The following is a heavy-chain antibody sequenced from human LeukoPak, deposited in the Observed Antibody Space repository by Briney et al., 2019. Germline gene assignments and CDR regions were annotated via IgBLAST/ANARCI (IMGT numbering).Heavy chain of an antibody. CDR1: GFTFSSYA. D-gene: IGHD3-22*01. V-gene: IGHV3-23*01. J-gene: IGHJ4*02. Sequence: GGSLRLSCAASGFTFSSYAMSWVRQAPGKGLEWVSAISGSGGSTYYADSVKGRFTISRDNSKNTLYLQMNSLRAEDTAVYYCAKTDHTYYYDSSGYYPQRHFDYWGQGTLVTVSS. CDR3: AKTDHTYYYDSSGYYPQRHFDY. CDR2: ISGSGGST.